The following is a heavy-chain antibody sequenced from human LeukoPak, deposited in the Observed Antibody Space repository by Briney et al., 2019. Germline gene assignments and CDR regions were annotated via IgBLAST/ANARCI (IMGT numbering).Heavy chain of an antibody. J-gene: IGHJ4*02. D-gene: IGHD2-15*01. CDR1: GFSFSNYA. CDR2: ISGSGGRT. Sequence: GGSLRLSCAASGFSFSNYAMSWVRQAPGKGLEWVSAISGSGGRTYCADSVKGRFTISRDNSKKTLYLQMSSLRAKDTAVYYCARGYCSSSTCYSPFEYWGQGILVTVSS. CDR3: ARGYCSSSTCYSPFEY. V-gene: IGHV3-23*01.